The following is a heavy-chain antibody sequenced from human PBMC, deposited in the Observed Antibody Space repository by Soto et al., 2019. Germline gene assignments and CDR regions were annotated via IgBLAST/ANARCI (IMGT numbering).Heavy chain of an antibody. J-gene: IGHJ4*02. Sequence: PSETLSLTCTVSGGSISSYYWSWVRQPPGKGLEWIGEIYHSGSTNYNPSLKSRVTISVDKSKNQFSLKLSSVTAADTAVYYCARGEYSSREFDYWGQGTLVTVSS. V-gene: IGHV4-4*02. CDR1: GGSISSYY. CDR2: IYHSGST. CDR3: ARGEYSSREFDY. D-gene: IGHD6-13*01.